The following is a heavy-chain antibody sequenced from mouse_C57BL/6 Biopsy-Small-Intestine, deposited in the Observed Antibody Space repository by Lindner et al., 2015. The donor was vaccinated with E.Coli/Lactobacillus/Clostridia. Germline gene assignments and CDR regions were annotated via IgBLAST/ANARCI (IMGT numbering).Heavy chain of an antibody. CDR1: GFSFTGYY. V-gene: IGHV1-31*01. D-gene: IGHD4-1*01. CDR3: ARGNNWDSDFDY. CDR2: IYPYNGVS. J-gene: IGHJ2*01. Sequence: LQESGPELVKPGASVKISCEASGFSFTGYYMHWVKQSHGNILDWIGYIYPYNGVSSYNQKFKDKATLTVDRSSSTAYMELRSLTSEDSAVYYCARGNNWDSDFDYWGQGTTLTVSS.